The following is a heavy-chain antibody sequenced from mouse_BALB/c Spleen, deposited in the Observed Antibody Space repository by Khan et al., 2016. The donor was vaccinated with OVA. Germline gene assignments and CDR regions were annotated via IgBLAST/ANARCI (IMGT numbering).Heavy chain of an antibody. V-gene: IGHV3-2*02. J-gene: IGHJ2*01. CDR2: ISYSGNT. Sequence: VQLQQSGPGLVKPSQSLSLTCTVTGYSITTDYAWNWIRQFPGNKLEWMGFISYSGNTKYNPSLKSRISITRDTSKNQFFLQLKSVTTEDTARYYCARVHGGDFDYWGQGTTLTVSS. D-gene: IGHD1-2*01. CDR1: GYSITTDYA. CDR3: ARVHGGDFDY.